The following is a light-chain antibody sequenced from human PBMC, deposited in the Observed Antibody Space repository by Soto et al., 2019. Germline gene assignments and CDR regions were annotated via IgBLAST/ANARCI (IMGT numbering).Light chain of an antibody. CDR3: QQYGDSPAT. CDR2: DAS. Sequence: EFVLTQSPGTLSLSPGERATLSCRASQTVRNNYLAWYQQKPGQAPRLLIYDASSRATGIPDRFSGGGSGTDFTLTISRLEPEDFAVYYCQQYGDSPATFGPGTKVDIK. J-gene: IGKJ3*01. CDR1: QTVRNNY. V-gene: IGKV3-20*01.